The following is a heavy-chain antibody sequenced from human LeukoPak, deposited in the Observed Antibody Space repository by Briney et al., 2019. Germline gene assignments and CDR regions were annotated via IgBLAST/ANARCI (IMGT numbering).Heavy chain of an antibody. CDR2: IYHSGST. J-gene: IGHJ2*01. V-gene: IGHV4-30-2*01. D-gene: IGHD6-13*01. CDR1: GGSISSGSYS. CDR3: ARYSSTWPYWYFDL. Sequence: SQTLSLTCAVSGGSISSGSYSRGWIRQPPGKGLEWIGYIYHSGSTYYNPSLKSRVTISVDRSKNQFSLKLTSVTAADTAVYYCARYSSTWPYWYFDLWGRGTLVTVSS.